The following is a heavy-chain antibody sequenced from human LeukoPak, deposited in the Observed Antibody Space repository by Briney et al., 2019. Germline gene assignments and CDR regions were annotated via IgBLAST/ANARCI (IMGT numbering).Heavy chain of an antibody. Sequence: GASVKVSCKASGYTSTGYYIHWVRQAPGQGLEWMGWINPNSGRTNYAQEFPGRVILTRDTSISTAYMEVTRLRSDDTAVYYCAREESNWNYYYFDFWGQGTLVTVSS. J-gene: IGHJ4*02. CDR3: AREESNWNYYYFDF. V-gene: IGHV1-2*02. CDR2: INPNSGRT. D-gene: IGHD1-7*01. CDR1: GYTSTGYY.